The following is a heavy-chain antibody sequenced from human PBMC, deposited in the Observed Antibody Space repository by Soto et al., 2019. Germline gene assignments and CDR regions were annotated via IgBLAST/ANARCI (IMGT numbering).Heavy chain of an antibody. D-gene: IGHD3-10*01. CDR3: VRDRYSSSGWFDP. CDR2: TYYRSSFFS. J-gene: IGHJ5*02. V-gene: IGHV6-1*01. CDR1: GDSVSSYSAS. Sequence: SQTLSLTCAISGDSVSSYSASCNWIRQSPSGGLEWLGRTYYRSSFFSDYAESVKSRIIINPDTSKNQLSLQLKSVTPEDTAVYYCVRDRYSSSGWFDPWGQGTPVTVSS.